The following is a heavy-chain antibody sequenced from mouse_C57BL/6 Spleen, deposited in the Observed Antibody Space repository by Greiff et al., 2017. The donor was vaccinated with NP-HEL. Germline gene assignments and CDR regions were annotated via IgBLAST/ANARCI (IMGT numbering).Heavy chain of an antibody. CDR2: IYPGDGDT. J-gene: IGHJ3*01. D-gene: IGHD4-1*01. Sequence: VQLQQSGPELVKPGASVKISCKASGYAFSSSWMNWVKQRPGKGLEWIGRIYPGDGDTNYNGKFKGKATLTADKSSSTAYMQLSSLTSEDSAVYFCVTGTAYWGQGTLVTVSA. CDR3: VTGTAY. V-gene: IGHV1-82*01. CDR1: GYAFSSSW.